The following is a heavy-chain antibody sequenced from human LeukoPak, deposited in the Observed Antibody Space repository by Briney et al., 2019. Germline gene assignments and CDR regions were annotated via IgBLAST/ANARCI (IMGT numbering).Heavy chain of an antibody. D-gene: IGHD2/OR15-2a*01. V-gene: IGHV4-4*07. CDR2: IYTSGST. J-gene: IGHJ3*02. CDR3: ARLSRVKDAFDI. CDR1: GGSISHHY. Sequence: SETLSLTCTVAGGSISHHYWSWIRQPAGKGLEWIGRIYTSGSTNYNPSLKSRVTMSVDTSKNQFSLKLSSVTAADTAVYYCARLSRVKDAFDIWGQGTVVTVSS.